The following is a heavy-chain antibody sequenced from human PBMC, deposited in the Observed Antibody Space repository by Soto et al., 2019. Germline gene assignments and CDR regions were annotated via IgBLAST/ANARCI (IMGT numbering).Heavy chain of an antibody. D-gene: IGHD2-15*01. CDR1: GDSVSSSSVA. CDR3: ARSEEDSDYYYYGLDV. V-gene: IGHV6-1*01. CDR2: TYYRSRWYS. J-gene: IGHJ6*02. Sequence: SQTLSLTCVISGDSVSSSSVAWNWVRQSPSRGLEWLGRTYYRSRWYSDFAVSVRGRIVINANTSKNQFSLQLNSVTPEDTAVYFCARSEEDSDYYYYGLDVWGQGTTVTVSS.